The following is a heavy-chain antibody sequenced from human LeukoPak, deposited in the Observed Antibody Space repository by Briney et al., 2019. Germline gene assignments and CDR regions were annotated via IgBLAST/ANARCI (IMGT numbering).Heavy chain of an antibody. CDR2: IYHSGST. CDR3: ARGRTAVADLHH. CDR1: GGSISNSNYY. J-gene: IGHJ1*01. V-gene: IGHV4-39*07. D-gene: IGHD6-19*01. Sequence: KASETLSLTSTVSGGSISNSNYYWGWIRQPPGKELEWIGSIYHSGSTYYNPSLKSRVTISVDTSKNQFSLKLSSVTAADTAVYYCARGRTAVADLHHWGQGTLVTASS.